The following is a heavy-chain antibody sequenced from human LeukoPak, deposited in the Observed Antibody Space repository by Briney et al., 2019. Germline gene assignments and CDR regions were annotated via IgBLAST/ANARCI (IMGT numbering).Heavy chain of an antibody. D-gene: IGHD5-12*01. CDR3: ARHYSGYDFSWFDP. CDR2: IYYSGST. V-gene: IGHV4-59*01. J-gene: IGHJ5*02. Sequence: SETLSLTCTVSGGSISSYYWSWIRQPPGKGLEWIGYIYYSGSTNYNPSLKSRVTISVDTSKNQFSLKLSSVTAADTAVYYCARHYSGYDFSWFDPWGHGTLVTVSS. CDR1: GGSISSYY.